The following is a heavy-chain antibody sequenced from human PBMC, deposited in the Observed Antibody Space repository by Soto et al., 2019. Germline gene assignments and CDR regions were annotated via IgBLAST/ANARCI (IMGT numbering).Heavy chain of an antibody. CDR1: GGSFSGYY. Sequence: PSETLSLTCAVYGGSFSGYYWSWIRQPPGKGLEWIGEINHSGSTNYNPSLKSRVTISVDTSKNQFSLKLSSVTAADTAVYYCAKRSSWPYYYYYGMDVWGQGTTVTRLL. J-gene: IGHJ6*02. CDR3: AKRSSWPYYYYYGMDV. CDR2: INHSGST. V-gene: IGHV4-34*01. D-gene: IGHD6-13*01.